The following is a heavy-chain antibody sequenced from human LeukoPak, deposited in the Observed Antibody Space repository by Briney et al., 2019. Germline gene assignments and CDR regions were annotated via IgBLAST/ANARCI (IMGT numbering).Heavy chain of an antibody. D-gene: IGHD7-27*01. J-gene: IGHJ6*04. CDR1: GFTFDEYA. Sequence: GGSLRLSCAASGFTFDEYAMHWVRQAPGKGLEWVSLISGDGGSTYYADSVKGRFTISRDNSKNSLYLQMNSLRTEDTALYYCAKDFANWGLMDVWGKGTTVTVSS. V-gene: IGHV3-43*02. CDR3: AKDFANWGLMDV. CDR2: ISGDGGST.